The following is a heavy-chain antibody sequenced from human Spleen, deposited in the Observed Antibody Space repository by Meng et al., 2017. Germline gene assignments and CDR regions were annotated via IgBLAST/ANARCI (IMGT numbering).Heavy chain of an antibody. CDR1: GFTISTYW. D-gene: IGHD1-26*01. CDR3: AAAWELLPPGY. J-gene: IGHJ4*02. Sequence: EVQMVESGGGLVQPGGSLRLSCVASGFTISTYWLHWVRLAPGKGLVWVSRTSRDGSDTVYADSVKGRFTMSRDNAKNTLYLQMNSLRAEDTAVYYCAAAWELLPPGYWGQGTLVTFSS. V-gene: IGHV3-74*01. CDR2: TSRDGSDT.